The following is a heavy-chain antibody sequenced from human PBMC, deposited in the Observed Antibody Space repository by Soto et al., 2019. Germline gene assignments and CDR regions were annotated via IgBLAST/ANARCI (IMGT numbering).Heavy chain of an antibody. D-gene: IGHD1-26*01. CDR3: AKDRRADWESYYYYAMDV. Sequence: QVQLVQSGAEVKKPGSSVKVSCKASGGTFSSFTISWVRQAPGQGLEWMGGIIPIYGTANYAQKLQGRVTITADASTRTAYMELSSLRSADTAVYYCAKDRRADWESYYYYAMDVWGQGTTFTVSS. CDR2: IIPIYGTA. CDR1: GGTFSSFT. V-gene: IGHV1-69*01. J-gene: IGHJ6*02.